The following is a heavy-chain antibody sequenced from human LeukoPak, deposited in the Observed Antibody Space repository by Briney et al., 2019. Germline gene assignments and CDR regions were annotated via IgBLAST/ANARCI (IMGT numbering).Heavy chain of an antibody. CDR2: ISWNSGSI. D-gene: IGHD6-19*01. Sequence: GGSLRLSCAASGFTFDDYAMHWVRQAPGKGLEWVPGISWNSGSIGYADSVKGRFTISRDNAKNSLYLQMNSLRAEDTALYYCAKDKMYSSGFGPHFDYWGQGTLVTVSS. CDR3: AKDKMYSSGFGPHFDY. V-gene: IGHV3-9*01. J-gene: IGHJ4*02. CDR1: GFTFDDYA.